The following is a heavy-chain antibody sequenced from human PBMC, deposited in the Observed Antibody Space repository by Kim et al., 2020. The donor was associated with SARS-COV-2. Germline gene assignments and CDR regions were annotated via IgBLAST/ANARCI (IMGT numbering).Heavy chain of an antibody. CDR3: TTERGYSGSGIFDY. CDR1: GFIFSNAW. J-gene: IGHJ4*02. V-gene: IGHV3-15*01. CDR2: IKSKTDGGTT. D-gene: IGHD5-12*01. Sequence: GGSLRLSCAASGFIFSNAWMSWVRQAPGKGLEWVGRIKSKTDGGTTDYAAPVQGRFSISRDDSENTLYLQMNSVKTEDTAVYYCTTERGYSGSGIFDYWGQGTLVAVSS.